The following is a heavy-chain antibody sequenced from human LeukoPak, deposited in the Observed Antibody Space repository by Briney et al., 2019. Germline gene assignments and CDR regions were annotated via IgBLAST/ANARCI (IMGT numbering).Heavy chain of an antibody. V-gene: IGHV4-4*07. CDR3: ARENWNYGEDF. CDR2: VHSSRGS. D-gene: IGHD1-7*01. J-gene: IGHJ4*02. Sequence: PSETLSLTCTVSGGSVTNYYWSWIRQPAGKGLEWIGRVHSSRGSNYNPSLTSRVTMSVDTSKSQVSLKLISVAAAATAVYYCARENWNYGEDFWGQGTLVTVSS. CDR1: GGSVTNYY.